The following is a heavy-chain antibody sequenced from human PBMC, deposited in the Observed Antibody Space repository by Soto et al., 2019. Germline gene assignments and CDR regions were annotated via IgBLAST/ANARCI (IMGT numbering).Heavy chain of an antibody. CDR2: IFYSGST. J-gene: IGHJ4*02. Sequence: LSLTCTVSGGSVSSGSYYWSWIRQPPGKGLEWIGYIFYSGSTNYNPSLKSRVTISVATSKNQISLKLTSVTDADTDVYYCARGLHDLCSGYYHADFDSWGQGILVTVSS. CDR3: ARGLHDLCSGYYHADFDS. D-gene: IGHD3-3*01. V-gene: IGHV4-61*01. CDR1: GGSVSSGSYY.